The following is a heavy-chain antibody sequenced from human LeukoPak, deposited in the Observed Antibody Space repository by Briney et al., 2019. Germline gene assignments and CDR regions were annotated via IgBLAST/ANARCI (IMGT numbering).Heavy chain of an antibody. Sequence: GRSLRLSCAASGFTFSSYAMHWVRQAPGKGLEWVAVISYDGSNKYYADSVKGRFTISRDNSKNTLYLQMNSLRAEDTAMYYCAREHAYYFDYWGQGTLVTVSS. CDR1: GFTFSSYA. J-gene: IGHJ4*02. V-gene: IGHV3-30*04. D-gene: IGHD2-2*01. CDR2: ISYDGSNK. CDR3: AREHAYYFDY.